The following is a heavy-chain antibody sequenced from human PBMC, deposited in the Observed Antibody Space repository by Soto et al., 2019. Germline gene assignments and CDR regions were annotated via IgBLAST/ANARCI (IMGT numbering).Heavy chain of an antibody. J-gene: IGHJ4*02. Sequence: QVHLVQSGAEVKKPGASVKVSCKTSGFTFTNYGITWVRQAPGQGLEWMGWISADNRNTHYAQKFQGRVTMTTDTSTTTAYMELRSLRSDDTALYYGARDVIYGSERSDYWGQGTLVTVSS. CDR1: GFTFTNYG. D-gene: IGHD3-10*01. CDR2: ISADNRNT. V-gene: IGHV1-18*01. CDR3: ARDVIYGSERSDY.